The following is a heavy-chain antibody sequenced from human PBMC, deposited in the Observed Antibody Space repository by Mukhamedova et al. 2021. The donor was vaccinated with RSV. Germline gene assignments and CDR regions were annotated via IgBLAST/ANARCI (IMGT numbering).Heavy chain of an antibody. CDR2: ISYDGSNK. CDR3: ARGGGLPLWLPSDY. J-gene: IGHJ4*02. V-gene: IGHV3-30*04. CDR1: SSYA. D-gene: IGHD5-18*01. Sequence: SSYAMHWVRQAPGKGLEWVAVISYDGSNKYYADSVKGRFTISRDNSKNTLYLQMNSLRAEDTAVYYCARGGGLPLWLPSDYWGQG.